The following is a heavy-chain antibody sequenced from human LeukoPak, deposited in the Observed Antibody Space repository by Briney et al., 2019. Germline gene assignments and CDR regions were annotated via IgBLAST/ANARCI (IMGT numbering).Heavy chain of an antibody. V-gene: IGHV3-30-3*01. CDR2: ISYDGSNK. J-gene: IGHJ4*02. Sequence: QPGRSLRLSCAASGFTFSSYAMHWVRQAPGKGLEWVAVISYDGSNKYYADSVKGRFTISRDNSKSTLYLQMNSLRAEDTAVYYCVESSSDSSWPYWGQGTLVTVSS. CDR3: VESSSDSSWPY. CDR1: GFTFSSYA. D-gene: IGHD6-13*01.